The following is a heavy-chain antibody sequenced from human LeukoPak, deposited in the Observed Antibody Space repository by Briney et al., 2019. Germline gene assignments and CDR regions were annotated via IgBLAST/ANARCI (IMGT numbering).Heavy chain of an antibody. CDR3: TRDITLTRGGRSDY. V-gene: IGHV3-74*01. CDR2: INSDGTTT. J-gene: IGHJ4*02. Sequence: PGGSLRLSCAASGFTFSNYWMYWVRQAPGKGLVWVSRINSDGTTTNFADSVKGRFTISRDNAKNTVYLQMNSLRAEDTAIYYCTRDITLTRGGRSDYWGQGTLVTVSS. D-gene: IGHD3-10*01. CDR1: GFTFSNYW.